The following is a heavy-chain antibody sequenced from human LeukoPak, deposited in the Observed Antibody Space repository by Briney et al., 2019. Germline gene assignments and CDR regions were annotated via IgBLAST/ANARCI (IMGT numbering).Heavy chain of an antibody. Sequence: GGSLRLSCAASGFTFSTYWMHWVRQAPGKGLVWVSRINTDGSDTTYAASVKGRFTISRDDAKNTLYLQMNSLRAEDTAAYYCARSGYHYGSDYFDYWGQGTLVTVSS. D-gene: IGHD5-18*01. CDR3: ARSGYHYGSDYFDY. V-gene: IGHV3-74*03. CDR1: GFTFSTYW. CDR2: INTDGSDT. J-gene: IGHJ4*02.